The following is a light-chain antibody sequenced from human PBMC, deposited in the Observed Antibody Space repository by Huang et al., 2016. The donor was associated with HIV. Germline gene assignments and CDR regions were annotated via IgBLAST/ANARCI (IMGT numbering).Light chain of an antibody. V-gene: IGKV1-9*01. CDR3: QQLNSYPYT. CDR1: QGISSY. Sequence: IQLPQSPSSLSESVGDRVTITCRASQGISSYLAWYQQKPGKAPNLLIYGASSLQSGVPSRFSGSASGTDFTLIISSLQPEDFATYYCQQLNSYPYTFGQGTKLEIK. CDR2: GAS. J-gene: IGKJ2*01.